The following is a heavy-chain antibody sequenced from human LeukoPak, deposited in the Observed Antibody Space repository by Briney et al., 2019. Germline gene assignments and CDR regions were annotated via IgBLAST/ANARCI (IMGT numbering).Heavy chain of an antibody. J-gene: IGHJ5*02. CDR2: INAGNGNT. Sequence: ASVKVSCKASGYTFTSYAMHWVRQAPGQRLEWMGWINAGNGNTKYSQEFQGRVTITRDTSASTAYMELSSLRSEDMAVYYCASKYGSGSYYFDPWGQGTLVTVSS. CDR3: ASKYGSGSYYFDP. D-gene: IGHD3-10*01. CDR1: GYTFTSYA. V-gene: IGHV1-3*03.